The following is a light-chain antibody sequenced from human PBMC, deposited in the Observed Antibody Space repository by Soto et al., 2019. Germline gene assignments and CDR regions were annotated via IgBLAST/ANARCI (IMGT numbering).Light chain of an antibody. CDR1: QSISSY. CDR2: AAS. J-gene: IGKJ1*01. V-gene: IGKV1-39*01. CDR3: QQSYSRMT. Sequence: DIQFTQSPSSLSASVGDIVTITCRASQSISSYVSWYQQKPGKDPKLLIYAASRLESGVQSRFSGSRSGTDLTLTIRSLQPEDFATYYCQQSYSRMTFGPGTKVE.